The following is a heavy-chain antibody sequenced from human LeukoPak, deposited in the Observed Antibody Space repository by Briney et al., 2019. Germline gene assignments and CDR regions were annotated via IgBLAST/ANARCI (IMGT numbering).Heavy chain of an antibody. CDR2: IYHSGST. CDR3: ARGVGYYYDSTLKYPFDI. J-gene: IGHJ3*02. D-gene: IGHD3-22*01. V-gene: IGHV4-30-2*01. Sequence: TSETLSLTCTVSGGSISSGGYYWSWIRQPPGKGLEWIGYIYHSGSTYYNPSLKSRVTISVDRSKNQFSLKLSSVTAADTAVYYCARGVGYYYDSTLKYPFDIWGQGTMVTVS. CDR1: GGSISSGGYY.